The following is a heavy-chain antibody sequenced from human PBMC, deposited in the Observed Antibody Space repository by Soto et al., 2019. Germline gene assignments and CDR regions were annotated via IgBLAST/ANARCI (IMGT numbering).Heavy chain of an antibody. V-gene: IGHV1-18*01. CDR3: ARYGYRGIIAARPGEVGYYYYYGMDV. CDR1: GYTFTSYG. J-gene: IGHJ6*02. Sequence: QVQLVQSGAEVKKPGASVKVSCKASGYTFTSYGISWVRQAPGQGLEWMGWISAYNGNTNYAQKLQGRVTMTTDTSTSTAYMELRSLRYDDTAVYYCARYGYRGIIAARPGEVGYYYYYGMDVWGQGTTVTVSS. D-gene: IGHD6-6*01. CDR2: ISAYNGNT.